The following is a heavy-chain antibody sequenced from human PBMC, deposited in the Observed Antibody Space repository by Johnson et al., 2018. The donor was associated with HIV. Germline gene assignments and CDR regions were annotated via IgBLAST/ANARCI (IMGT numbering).Heavy chain of an antibody. CDR3: TTTSSSGYTNSYAFDV. V-gene: IGHV3-33*01. D-gene: IGHD6-6*01. Sequence: QVQLVESGGGVVQPGRPLRLSCAASGFTFSSYGIHWVRQAPGKGLEWVAVIWYDGSNKYYANSVKGRFTVSRDNSKNTLYLQMDSLKTEDTAVYYCTTTSSSGYTNSYAFDVWGQGTMVTVSS. J-gene: IGHJ3*01. CDR1: GFTFSSYG. CDR2: IWYDGSNK.